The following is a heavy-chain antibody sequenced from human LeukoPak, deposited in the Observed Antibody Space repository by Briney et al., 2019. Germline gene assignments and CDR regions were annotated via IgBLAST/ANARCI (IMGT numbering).Heavy chain of an antibody. CDR1: GFTFSSYA. J-gene: IGHJ4*02. D-gene: IGHD4-17*01. CDR3: ANGGDSRTGYFDY. CDR2: ISGSGGST. V-gene: IGHV3-23*01. Sequence: GGSLRLSCAASGFTFSSYAMSWVRQAPRKGLEWVSAISGSGGSTYYADSVKGRFTISRDNSKNTLYLQMNSLRAEDTAVYYCANGGDSRTGYFDYWGQGTLVTVSS.